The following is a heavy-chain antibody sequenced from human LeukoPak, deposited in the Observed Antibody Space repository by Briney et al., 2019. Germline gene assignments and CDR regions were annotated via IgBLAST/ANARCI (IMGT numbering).Heavy chain of an antibody. CDR2: ISGSGDSR. V-gene: IGHV3-23*01. D-gene: IGHD4-17*01. Sequence: GGSLRLSCAASGFTFSSCAMSWVRQAPGKGLERVSLISGSGDSRYYADSVKGRFTISRDNAKNTLWLQMNSLRAEDTAVYYCAKGVTTVRIYYHGMDVWGQGTTVTVSS. CDR3: AKGVTTVRIYYHGMDV. J-gene: IGHJ6*02. CDR1: GFTFSSCA.